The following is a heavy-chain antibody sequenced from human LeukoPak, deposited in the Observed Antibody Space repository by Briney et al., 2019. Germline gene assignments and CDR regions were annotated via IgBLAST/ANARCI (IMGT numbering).Heavy chain of an antibody. CDR3: ARVACGGDCYSFATWAFDI. J-gene: IGHJ3*02. CDR2: IIPIFGTA. CDR1: GGTFSSYA. D-gene: IGHD2-21*02. V-gene: IGHV1-69*06. Sequence: GASVKVSCKASGGTFSSYAISWVRQAPGQGLEWMGGIIPIFGTANYAQKFQGRVTITADKSTSTAYMELSSLRSEDTAVYYCARVACGGDCYSFATWAFDIWGQGTMVTVSS.